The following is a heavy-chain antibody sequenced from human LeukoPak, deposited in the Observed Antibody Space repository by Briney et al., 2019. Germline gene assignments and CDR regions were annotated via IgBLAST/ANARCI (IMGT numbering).Heavy chain of an antibody. CDR1: GYTFTSYG. CDR2: ISAYNGNT. Sequence: ASVKVSCKASGYTFTSYGISWVRQAPGQGLEWMGWISAYNGNTNYAQKLQGRVTMTTDTSTSTAYMELRSLRSDDTAVYYCARGRGDDSSGYHYPWFDPWGQGTLVTVSS. CDR3: ARGRGDDSSGYHYPWFDP. J-gene: IGHJ5*02. D-gene: IGHD3-22*01. V-gene: IGHV1-18*01.